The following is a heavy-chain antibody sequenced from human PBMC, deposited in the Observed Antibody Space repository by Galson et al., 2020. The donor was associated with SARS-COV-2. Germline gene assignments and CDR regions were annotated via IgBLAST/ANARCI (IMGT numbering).Heavy chain of an antibody. CDR1: GFTFSSYA. D-gene: IGHD6-19*01. CDR2: ISGSGSVI. CDR3: GGIAVAS. J-gene: IGHJ5*02. V-gene: IGHV3-23*01. Sequence: GGSLRLSCAASGFTFSSYAMSWVRQAPGKGLEWVSVISGSGSVIYYADSVKGRFTISRDNSKNTVSLQMNSLRAEDTAVYYCGGIAVASWGQGSLVTVSS.